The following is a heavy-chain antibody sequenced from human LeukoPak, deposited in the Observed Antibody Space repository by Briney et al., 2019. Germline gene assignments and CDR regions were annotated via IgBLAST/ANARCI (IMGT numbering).Heavy chain of an antibody. CDR1: GFTCSSYT. V-gene: IGHV3-21*01. Sequence: PGGSLRLXCAASGFTCSSYTMNWVRQAPGKGLEWVSSISSSSSYIYYADSVKGRFTISRDNAKNSLYLQMNSLRVEDTAVYYCARDGSTFDYWGQGTLVTVSS. CDR2: ISSSSSYI. CDR3: ARDGSTFDY. J-gene: IGHJ4*02.